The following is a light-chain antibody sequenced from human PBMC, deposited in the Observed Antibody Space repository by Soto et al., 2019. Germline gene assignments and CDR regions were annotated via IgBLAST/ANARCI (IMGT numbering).Light chain of an antibody. CDR2: RAS. CDR3: QPDGNSPTDT. J-gene: IGKJ2*01. Sequence: EIVLTQSPGTLSLSPGERATLSCSASQSDSSSYLAWYPQKPGQAPRLIVYRASSRATGITDRFSGSGYGTIFTLTISGLEPADFAVYYYQPDGNSPTDTFGQGTKLEIK. CDR1: QSDSSSY. V-gene: IGKV3-20*01.